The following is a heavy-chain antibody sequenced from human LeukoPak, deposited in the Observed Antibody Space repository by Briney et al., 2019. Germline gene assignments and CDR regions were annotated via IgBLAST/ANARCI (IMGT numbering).Heavy chain of an antibody. CDR3: ARANDSSGSGFLDY. J-gene: IGHJ4*02. CDR1: GGSIRSGGYY. V-gene: IGHV4-31*03. D-gene: IGHD3-22*01. Sequence: PSETLSLTCTVSGGSIRSGGYYWSWIRQHPGKGLEWIGYIYYSGSTYYNPSLKSRVTISVDTSENQFSLKLSSVTAADTAVYYCARANDSSGSGFLDYWGQGTLVTVSS. CDR2: IYYSGST.